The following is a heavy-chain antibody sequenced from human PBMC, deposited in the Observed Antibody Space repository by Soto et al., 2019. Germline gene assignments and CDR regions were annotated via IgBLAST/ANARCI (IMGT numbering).Heavy chain of an antibody. D-gene: IGHD3-3*01. CDR1: GASFRVYY. CDR3: ARGLTIFGVVSD. Sequence: NPXETLAPGGAVYGASFRVYYWSWIRQPPGKGLEWIGEINHSGSTNYNPSLKSRVTISVDTSKNQFSLKLSSVTAADTAVYYCARGLTIFGVVSDWGQGTLVTVSS. V-gene: IGHV4-34*01. CDR2: INHSGST. J-gene: IGHJ4*02.